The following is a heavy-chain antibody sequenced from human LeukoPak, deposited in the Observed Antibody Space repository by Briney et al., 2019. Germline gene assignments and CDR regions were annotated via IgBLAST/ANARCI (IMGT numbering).Heavy chain of an antibody. Sequence: SETLSLTCTVSGGSISSSSYYWGWIRQPPGKGLEWIGYIYYSGSTNYNPSLKSRVTISVDTSKNQFSLKLSSVTAADTAVYYCARRRAFNIWGQGTMVTVSS. CDR2: IYYSGST. V-gene: IGHV4-61*05. J-gene: IGHJ3*02. CDR3: ARRRAFNI. CDR1: GGSISSSSYY.